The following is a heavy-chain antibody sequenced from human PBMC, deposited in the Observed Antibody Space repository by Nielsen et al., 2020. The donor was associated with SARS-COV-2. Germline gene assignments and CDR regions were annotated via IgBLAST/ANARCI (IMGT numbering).Heavy chain of an antibody. CDR3: VKSLAYCGGDCYSIDDYYYGMDV. CDR2: ISSNGGST. J-gene: IGHJ6*02. V-gene: IGHV3-64D*06. D-gene: IGHD2-21*02. Sequence: WLRQPPGKGLEYVSAISSNGGSTYYADSVKGRFTISRDNSKNTLYLQMSSLRAEDTAVYYCVKSLAYCGGDCYSIDDYYYGMDVWGQGTTVTVSS.